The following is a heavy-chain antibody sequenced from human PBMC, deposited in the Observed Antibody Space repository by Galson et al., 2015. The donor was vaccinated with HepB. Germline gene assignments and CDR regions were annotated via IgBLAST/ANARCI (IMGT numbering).Heavy chain of an antibody. J-gene: IGHJ4*02. CDR1: GYTFTNYA. CDR2: INAGNGNT. Sequence: SVKVSCKASGYTFTNYAIHWVRQAPGQRLEWMGWINAGNGNTKYSENFQDRVTITKDSSASRAYVDLSSLRSEDTAVYYCARDRCGGDCQDDYFDYWGQGTLVTVPS. V-gene: IGHV1-3*01. D-gene: IGHD2-21*01. CDR3: ARDRCGGDCQDDYFDY.